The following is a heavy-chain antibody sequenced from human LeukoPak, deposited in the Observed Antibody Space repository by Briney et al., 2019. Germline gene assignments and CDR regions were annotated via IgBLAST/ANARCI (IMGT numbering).Heavy chain of an antibody. J-gene: IGHJ6*02. CDR1: GGSFSGYY. CDR3: ARIAVGYYYGMDV. CDR2: INHSGST. V-gene: IGHV4-34*01. D-gene: IGHD6-19*01. Sequence: PSETLSLTCAVYGGSFSGYYWSWIRQPPGKGLEWIGEINHSGSTNYNPSLKSRVTISVDTSKNQFSLKLSSVTAADTAVYYCARIAVGYYYGMDVWGQGTTVTVSS.